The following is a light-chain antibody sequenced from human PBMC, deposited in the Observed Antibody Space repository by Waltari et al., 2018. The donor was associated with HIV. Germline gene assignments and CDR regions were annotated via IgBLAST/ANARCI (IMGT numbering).Light chain of an antibody. CDR3: CSYAGTYTYV. J-gene: IGLJ1*01. CDR1: SSDVGAYNS. CDR2: DVS. Sequence: QSALPQPRPVSGSPGQSVTISCTGTSSDVGAYNSVSWYQQHPVKAPKLMIYDVSKWPSGVPDRFSGSKAGNTAFLTISGLQAEDEADYYCCSYAGTYTYVFGTGTKVTVL. V-gene: IGLV2-11*01.